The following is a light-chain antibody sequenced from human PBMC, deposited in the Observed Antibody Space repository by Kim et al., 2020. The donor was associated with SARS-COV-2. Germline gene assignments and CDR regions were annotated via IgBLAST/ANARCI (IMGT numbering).Light chain of an antibody. CDR1: QSVSNN. Sequence: VSPGDRATFSCGASQSVSNNLAWYQQRPGQAPRLLIYGASTRATGIPARFSGSGSGTEFTLTISSLQSEDFAVYYCQQYNNWPLTFGGGTKVDIK. CDR3: QQYNNWPLT. J-gene: IGKJ4*01. CDR2: GAS. V-gene: IGKV3-15*01.